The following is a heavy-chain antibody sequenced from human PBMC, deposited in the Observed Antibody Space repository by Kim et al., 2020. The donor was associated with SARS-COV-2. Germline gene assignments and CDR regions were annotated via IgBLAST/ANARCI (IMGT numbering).Heavy chain of an antibody. V-gene: IGHV3-48*03. J-gene: IGHJ4*02. D-gene: IGHD1-1*01. CDR3: ERAWNRLLDF. Sequence: GGSLRLSCVASEFIFSSYEMNWVRQAPGKGLEWVSCISNIGTTTYYADSVKGRFTISRDNARNSLYLQMNSLRVEDTAIYYCERAWNRLLDFWGQGALVTVSS. CDR1: EFIFSSYE. CDR2: ISNIGTTT.